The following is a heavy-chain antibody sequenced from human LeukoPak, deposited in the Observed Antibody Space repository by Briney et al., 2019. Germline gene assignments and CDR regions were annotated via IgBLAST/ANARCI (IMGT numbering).Heavy chain of an antibody. J-gene: IGHJ4*02. CDR2: IYSDGTT. D-gene: IGHD3-22*01. V-gene: IGHV4-61*01. Sequence: SETLSLTCAVSGDSISSGRYSWSWIRQPPGKGLEWIGYIYSDGTTSYSPSLRSRVTISIDTSRNQFPLKLSSVTAADAAAYYCARDTRSYDTSGYYYFDYWGQGALVTVSS. CDR3: ARDTRSYDTSGYYYFDY. CDR1: GDSISSGRYS.